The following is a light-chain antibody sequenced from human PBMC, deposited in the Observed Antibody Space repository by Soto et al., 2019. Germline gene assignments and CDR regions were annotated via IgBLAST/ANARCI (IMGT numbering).Light chain of an antibody. Sequence: IVMTSSLALLAVSLVERATINCKSSQSVLSTSSNKNYLGWFQQKPGQPPRLVIYGVSTRESGVPGRFSGSGSGTDFTLTISSLQAEDVAVYFCHQYYSCPITFGGGTKVDI. CDR2: GVS. CDR1: QSVLSTSSNKNY. V-gene: IGKV4-1*01. CDR3: HQYYSCPIT. J-gene: IGKJ4*01.